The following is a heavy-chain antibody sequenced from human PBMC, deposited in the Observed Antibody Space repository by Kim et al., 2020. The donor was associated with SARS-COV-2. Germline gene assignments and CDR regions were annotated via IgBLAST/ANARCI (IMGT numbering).Heavy chain of an antibody. Sequence: SETLSLTCAVYGGSFSGYYWSWIRQPPRKGLEWIGEINHSGSTNYNPSLKSRVTISVYTAKHQFSLKLSSVTAADTAVYYCARGHSGAYYFDYWGQGTLGTVSS. CDR3: ARGHSGAYYFDY. CDR1: GGSFSGYY. V-gene: IGHV4-34*01. CDR2: INHSGST. D-gene: IGHD3-10*01. J-gene: IGHJ4*02.